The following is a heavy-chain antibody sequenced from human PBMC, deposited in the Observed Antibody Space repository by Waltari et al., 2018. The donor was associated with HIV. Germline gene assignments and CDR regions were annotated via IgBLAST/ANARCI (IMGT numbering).Heavy chain of an antibody. D-gene: IGHD1-26*01. J-gene: IGHJ4*02. Sequence: QVQLVQSGAEVKNPGASVKVSCKASGYPFTSYNIYWVRQAPGQGLEWMGWMNPNTGDTAYAQKFQGRVTMTRNTSMSTAYMELSSLRSEDTAVYYCARVRRPSGSYYLSYWGQGTLVTVSS. V-gene: IGHV1-8*01. CDR3: ARVRRPSGSYYLSY. CDR2: MNPNTGDT. CDR1: GYPFTSYN.